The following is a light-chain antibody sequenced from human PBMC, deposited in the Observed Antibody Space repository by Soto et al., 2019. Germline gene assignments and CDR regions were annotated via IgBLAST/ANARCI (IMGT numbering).Light chain of an antibody. V-gene: IGKV3-20*01. CDR3: QQYGSYRT. CDR1: QSVSSSY. CDR2: GAS. Sequence: EIVLTQSPGTLSLSPGERATLSCRASQSVSSSYLAWYQQKPGQAPRLLIYGASSRATGIPDRFSGSGSGTDFTLTISRLEPEDFAVYYCQQYGSYRTCGQGTKVDI. J-gene: IGKJ1*01.